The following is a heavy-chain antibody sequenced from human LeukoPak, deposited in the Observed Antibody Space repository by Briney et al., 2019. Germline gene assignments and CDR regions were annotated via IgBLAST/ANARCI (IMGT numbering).Heavy chain of an antibody. J-gene: IGHJ3*02. CDR1: GYTFTGYY. D-gene: IGHD6-19*01. V-gene: IGHV1-2*02. Sequence: ASVKVSCKASGYTFTGYYMHWVRQAPGQGLEWMGWINPNSGDTNYSQKFQGRVSMTRDTSINTAYMELSRLTSDDTAVYYCARDLYSSGWTDAFDIWGQGTMVAVSS. CDR2: INPNSGDT. CDR3: ARDLYSSGWTDAFDI.